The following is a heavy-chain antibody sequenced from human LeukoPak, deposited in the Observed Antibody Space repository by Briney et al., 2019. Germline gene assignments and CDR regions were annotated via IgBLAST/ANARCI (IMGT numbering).Heavy chain of an antibody. Sequence: GGSLRLSCAASGFTFSSYSMNWVRQAPGKGLEGVSSISSSSSYIYYADSVKGRFTVSRDNAKNSLYLQMNSLRAEDTAVYYCARVYYDSSGYYQLDYWGQGTLVTVSS. CDR3: ARVYYDSSGYYQLDY. CDR1: GFTFSSYS. J-gene: IGHJ4*02. V-gene: IGHV3-21*01. CDR2: ISSSSSYI. D-gene: IGHD3-22*01.